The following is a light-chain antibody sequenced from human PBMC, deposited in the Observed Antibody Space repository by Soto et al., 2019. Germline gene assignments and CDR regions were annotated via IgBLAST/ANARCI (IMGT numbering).Light chain of an antibody. CDR3: QQYNNCPLTWT. J-gene: IGKJ1*01. CDR1: QPIVTN. CDR2: DAA. V-gene: IGKV3-15*01. Sequence: EIGLTHSPGTLSLSPGEGSTLSCRASQPIVTNVAWYRQRPGQAPRLLXXDAAPRATDIPARFSGSGSGTAFTLTIRSLQSEDFAVDFCQQYNNCPLTWTFGQGTKVDIK.